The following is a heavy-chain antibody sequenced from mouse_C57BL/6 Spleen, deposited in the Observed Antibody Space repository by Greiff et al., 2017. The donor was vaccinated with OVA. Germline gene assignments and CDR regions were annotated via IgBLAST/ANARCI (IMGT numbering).Heavy chain of an antibody. CDR2: IYPGDGDT. CDR1: GYAFSSSW. J-gene: IGHJ2*01. Sequence: QVQLKESGPELVKPGASVKISCKASGYAFSSSWMNWVKQRPGKGLEWIGRIYPGDGDTNYNGKFKGKATLPVANSSSTAYMQLSSLPSEDSAVSLCANGTGDYWGQGTTLTVAS. V-gene: IGHV1-82*01. D-gene: IGHD3-3*01. CDR3: ANGTGDY.